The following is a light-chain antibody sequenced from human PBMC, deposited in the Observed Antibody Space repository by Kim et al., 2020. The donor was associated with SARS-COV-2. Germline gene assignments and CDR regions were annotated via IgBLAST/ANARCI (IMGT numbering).Light chain of an antibody. J-gene: IGLJ2*01. Sequence: PGKTAGITCGGNSMESKSVHWYQEKPGQAPVMVISYDSDRPSGIPERFSGSNSGNTATLTISRVEAGDEADYYCQVWDSSSDHRVVFGGGTQLTVL. V-gene: IGLV3-21*04. CDR3: QVWDSSSDHRVV. CDR2: YDS. CDR1: SMESKS.